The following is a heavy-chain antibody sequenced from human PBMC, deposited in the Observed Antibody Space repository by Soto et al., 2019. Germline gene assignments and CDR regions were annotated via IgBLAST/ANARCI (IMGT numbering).Heavy chain of an antibody. V-gene: IGHV3-33*01. CDR3: ARSMSTGTNPYFDY. D-gene: IGHD3-9*01. CDR1: GFTFSSYT. Sequence: QVQLVESGGGVVQPGRSLRLSCAASGFTFSSYTIHWVRQAPGKWLEWVAVIWYDGTNKYYAESVKGRFTISRDNSKNTLYLKMNSLRAEDTAVYYCARSMSTGTNPYFDYWGQGTLVTVST. J-gene: IGHJ4*02. CDR2: IWYDGTNK.